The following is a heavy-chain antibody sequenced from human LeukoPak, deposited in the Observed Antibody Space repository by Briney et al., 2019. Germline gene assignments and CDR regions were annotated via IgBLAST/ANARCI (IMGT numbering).Heavy chain of an antibody. J-gene: IGHJ4*02. Sequence: PGGSLRLSCAASGFTFSSYGMHWVRQAPGKGLEWVAVIWYDGSNKYYADSVKGRFTISRDNAKSSLYLQMNTLRVEDTAVYYCARDISPLDYWGQGTLVTVSS. CDR1: GFTFSSYG. CDR2: IWYDGSNK. V-gene: IGHV3-33*01. CDR3: ARDISPLDY.